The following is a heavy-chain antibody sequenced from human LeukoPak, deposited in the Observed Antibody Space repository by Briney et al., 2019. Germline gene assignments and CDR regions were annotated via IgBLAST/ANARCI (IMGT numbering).Heavy chain of an antibody. V-gene: IGHV3-48*02. CDR1: KFTFSLYN. CDR2: ISSSSSTI. CDR3: ARDRSGGYVSYFDY. Sequence: GGSLRLSCEASKFTFSLYNMNWVRQAPGKGLEWVSYISSSSSTIYYADSVKGRFTVSRDNAKSSLYLQMNSLRDEDTAAYYCARDRSGGYVSYFDYWGQGTLVTVSP. J-gene: IGHJ4*02. D-gene: IGHD3-22*01.